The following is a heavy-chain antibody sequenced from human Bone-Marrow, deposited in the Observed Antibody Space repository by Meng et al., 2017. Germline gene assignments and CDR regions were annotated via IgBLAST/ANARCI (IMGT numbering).Heavy chain of an antibody. V-gene: IGHV4-34*01. D-gene: IGHD5-18*01. J-gene: IGHJ4*02. Sequence: QVQLQQWGAGLLKPSETLSPTSGVYGGSFMGYFWAWIRQPPGKGLEWIGEINHRGSTNYNPSLKSRVTISVDTSKSQVSLNLSSVTAADTAVYYCARQKFSYGLGPPAYWGQGTLVTVSS. CDR2: INHRGST. CDR1: GGSFMGYF. CDR3: ARQKFSYGLGPPAY.